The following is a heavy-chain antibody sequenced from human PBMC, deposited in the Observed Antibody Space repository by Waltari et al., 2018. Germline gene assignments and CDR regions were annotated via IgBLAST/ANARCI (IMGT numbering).Heavy chain of an antibody. CDR2: MYYSGST. CDR1: GGSISHYY. D-gene: IGHD2-15*01. J-gene: IGHJ6*02. V-gene: IGHV4-59*01. CDR3: ARLAYCTDSSCLEAGENYNYYGMDI. Sequence: QVQLQESGPGLVKPSETLSLTCSVSGGSISHYYWSWIRQPPGKGLEWVGHMYYSGSTNYSPSLRSRVTISIDTSKNQLSLNLKSVTPADTAVYYCARLAYCTDSSCLEAGENYNYYGMDIWGQGTTVSVS.